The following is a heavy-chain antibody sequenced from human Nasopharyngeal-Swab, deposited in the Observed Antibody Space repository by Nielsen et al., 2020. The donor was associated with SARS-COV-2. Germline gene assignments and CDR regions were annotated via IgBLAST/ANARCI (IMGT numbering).Heavy chain of an antibody. Sequence: GESLKISCAASGFTFSSYGMHWVRQAPGKGPEWVAVISYDGSNKYYADSVKGRFTISRDNSKNTLYLQMNSLRAEDTAVYYCAKLITMVRGDDYWGQGTLVTVSP. J-gene: IGHJ4*02. CDR1: GFTFSSYG. V-gene: IGHV3-30*18. CDR2: ISYDGSNK. CDR3: AKLITMVRGDDY. D-gene: IGHD3-10*01.